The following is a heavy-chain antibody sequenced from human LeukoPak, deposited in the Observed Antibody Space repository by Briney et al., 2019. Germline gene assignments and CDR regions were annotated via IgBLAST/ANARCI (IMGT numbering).Heavy chain of an antibody. CDR1: GGSISSYY. CDR2: IYYSGGT. CDR3: AREGITFAFDI. J-gene: IGHJ3*02. Sequence: SETLSLTCTVSGGSISSYYWSWIRQPPGKGLEWIGYIYYSGGTNYNPSLKSRVTISVDTSKNQFSLKLSSVTAADTAVYYCAREGITFAFDIWGQGTMVTVSS. D-gene: IGHD3-16*01. V-gene: IGHV4-59*01.